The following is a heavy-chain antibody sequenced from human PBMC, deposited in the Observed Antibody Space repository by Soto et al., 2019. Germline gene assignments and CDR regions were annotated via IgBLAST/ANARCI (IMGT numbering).Heavy chain of an antibody. CDR1: GFTFSSYW. CDR3: ARNFAY. CDR2: INSDGSNT. J-gene: IGHJ4*02. Sequence: EVQLVESGGGLVQPGGSLRLSCATSGFTFSSYWMYWVRQAPGKGLVWVSRINSDGSNTGYADSVKGRFTISRDNAKSTLYLELHSLRAEDTAVYYCARNFAYWGQGILVTVSS. V-gene: IGHV3-74*01.